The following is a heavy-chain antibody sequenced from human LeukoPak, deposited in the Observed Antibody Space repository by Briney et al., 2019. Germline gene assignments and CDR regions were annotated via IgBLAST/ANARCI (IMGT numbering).Heavy chain of an antibody. CDR2: VNPNSGGS. D-gene: IGHD3-16*02. Sequence: GASVKVSCKASGYTFTAYHIHWVRQPPGQGLEWVGWVNPNSGGSNRAQKFQGRVTMTRDTSISTAYMELSRLTSDDTAVYYCARRYRHWGPNYYYYYMDVWGEGTTVTVSS. CDR1: GYTFTAYH. V-gene: IGHV1-2*02. CDR3: ARRYRHWGPNYYYYYMDV. J-gene: IGHJ6*03.